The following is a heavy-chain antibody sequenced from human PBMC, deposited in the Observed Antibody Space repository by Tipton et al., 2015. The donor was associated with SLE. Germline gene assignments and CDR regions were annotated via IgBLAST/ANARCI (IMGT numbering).Heavy chain of an antibody. CDR3: ARDLYEMGAFDI. D-gene: IGHD5-24*01. CDR1: GGSISSGDYY. V-gene: IGHV4-30-4*01. CDR2: IYYSGST. Sequence: TLSLTSTVSGGSISSGDYYWSWIRQPPGKGLEWIGYIYYSGSTYYNPSLKSRVTISVDTSKNQFSLKLNSVTAADTAVYYCARDLYEMGAFDIWGQGTMVTVSS. J-gene: IGHJ3*02.